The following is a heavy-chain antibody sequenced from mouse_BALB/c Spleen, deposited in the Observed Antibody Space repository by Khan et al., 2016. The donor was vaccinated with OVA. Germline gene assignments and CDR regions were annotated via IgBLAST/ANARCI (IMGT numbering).Heavy chain of an antibody. Sequence: QIQLVQSGPELKKPGETVKISCKASGHTFTNYGMNWVKQAPGKGLKWMGWINTYTGEPTYADDFNGRFAFSLDTSASTAYLQINNLKNEDTATYFCTRTPYVAYAMDNWGQGTSVTVSS. D-gene: IGHD1-1*01. V-gene: IGHV9-3-1*01. CDR3: TRTPYVAYAMDN. J-gene: IGHJ4*01. CDR1: GHTFTNYG. CDR2: INTYTGEP.